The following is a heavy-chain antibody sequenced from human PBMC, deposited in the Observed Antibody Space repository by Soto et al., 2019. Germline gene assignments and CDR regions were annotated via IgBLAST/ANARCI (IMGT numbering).Heavy chain of an antibody. V-gene: IGHV4-39*01. CDR3: ASPAGADYTFDY. Sequence: PSETLSLTCAVSGGSITSSSYYWGWIRQAPGRGLEWIGTIYYRGSTYYNPSLESRVTISADTSKNQLSLNLRSVTAADTAVYYCASPAGADYTFDYWRQGLLVTVSS. CDR2: IYYRGST. J-gene: IGHJ4*02. D-gene: IGHD4-4*01. CDR1: GGSITSSSYY.